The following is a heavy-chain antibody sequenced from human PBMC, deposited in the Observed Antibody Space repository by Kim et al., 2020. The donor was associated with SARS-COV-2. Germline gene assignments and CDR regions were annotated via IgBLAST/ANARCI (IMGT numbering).Heavy chain of an antibody. Sequence: GGSLRLSCAASGFTFGDYAMHWVRQAPGKGLEWVSGISWNSGSIGYADSVKGRFTISRDNAKNSLYLQMNSLRAEDTALYYCAKEVYDSSGPGAFDIWGQGTMVTVSS. CDR3: AKEVYDSSGPGAFDI. D-gene: IGHD3-22*01. J-gene: IGHJ3*02. V-gene: IGHV3-9*01. CDR1: GFTFGDYA. CDR2: ISWNSGSI.